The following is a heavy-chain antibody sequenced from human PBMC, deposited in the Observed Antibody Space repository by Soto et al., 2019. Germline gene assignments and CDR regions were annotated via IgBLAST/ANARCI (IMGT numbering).Heavy chain of an antibody. J-gene: IGHJ5*02. CDR3: ARDKGWSPGDIVVVTAANNCFDP. CDR2: INPSGGST. CDR1: GYTFTSYY. D-gene: IGHD2-2*01. Sequence: GASVKVSCKASGYTFTSYYMHWVRQAPGQGLEWMGIINPSGGSTSYAQKFQGRVTMTRDTSTSTVYMELSSLRSEDTAVYYCARDKGWSPGDIVVVTAANNCFDPWGQGTLVTVSS. V-gene: IGHV1-46*01.